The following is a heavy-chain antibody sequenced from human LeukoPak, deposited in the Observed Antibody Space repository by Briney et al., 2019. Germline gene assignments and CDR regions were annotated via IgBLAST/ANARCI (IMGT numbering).Heavy chain of an antibody. CDR1: GYTLTGYY. V-gene: IGHV1-2*02. CDR3: ARGELWFAGENAFDI. J-gene: IGHJ3*02. D-gene: IGHD3-10*01. CDR2: INPNSGGT. Sequence: ASEKVSCKASGYTLTGYYMQWVRQAPGPGLEWTGWINPNSGGTNYAQQFQGRVNMTRDTSISTAYMELSRLRSDDTAVYYCARGELWFAGENAFDIWGQGTMVTVSS.